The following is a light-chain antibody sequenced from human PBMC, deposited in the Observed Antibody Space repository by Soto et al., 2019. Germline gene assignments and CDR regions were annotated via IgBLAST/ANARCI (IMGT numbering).Light chain of an antibody. J-gene: IGLJ1*01. CDR2: EVS. CDR1: SSDVGAYNY. Sequence: QSVLTQPASVSGSPGQSITLSCTGTSSDVGAYNYVSWYQQHPGKAPKVMIYEVSKRPSGVPNRFSGSKSGYTASLTISGLQAEDEADYYCCSYAGSSTYVFGTGTKVTVL. CDR3: CSYAGSSTYV. V-gene: IGLV2-23*02.